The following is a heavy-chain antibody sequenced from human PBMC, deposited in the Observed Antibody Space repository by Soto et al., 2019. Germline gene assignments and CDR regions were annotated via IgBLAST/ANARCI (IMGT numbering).Heavy chain of an antibody. V-gene: IGHV4-59*08. CDR2: IYYSGST. CDR3: ARHAHYDILTGLDY. D-gene: IGHD3-9*01. CDR1: GDSFSSIDSY. Sequence: PSETLSLTCSVFGDSFSSIDSYWSWLRQPPGKGLEWIGYIYYSGSTNYNPSLKSRVTISVDTSKNQFSLKLSSVTAADTAVYYCARHAHYDILTGLDYWGQGTLVTVSS. J-gene: IGHJ4*02.